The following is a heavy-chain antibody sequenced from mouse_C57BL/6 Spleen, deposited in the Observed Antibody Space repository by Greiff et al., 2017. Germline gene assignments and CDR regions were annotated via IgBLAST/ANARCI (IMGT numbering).Heavy chain of an antibody. J-gene: IGHJ2*01. CDR1: GYTFTSYW. CDR3: ARGGYGSSPRYFGY. CDR2: IDPSDSET. D-gene: IGHD1-1*01. V-gene: IGHV1-52*01. Sequence: QVQLQQPGAELVRPGSSVKLSCKASGYTFTSYWMHWVKQRPIQGLEWIGNIDPSDSETHYNQKFKDKATLTVDKSSSTAYMQLSSLTSEDSAVYYCARGGYGSSPRYFGYWGQGTTLTVSS.